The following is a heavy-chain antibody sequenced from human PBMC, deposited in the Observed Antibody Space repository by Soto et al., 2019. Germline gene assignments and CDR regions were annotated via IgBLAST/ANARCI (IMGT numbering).Heavy chain of an antibody. V-gene: IGHV3-9*01. CDR2: ISWNSGSI. Sequence: DVQLVESGGGLVQPGRSLRLSCAASGFIFDDFAMHWVRQVPGKGLEWVSGISWNSGSIGYADSVKGRFTISRDDAKNSLYLQMNSLRAEDTALYYCAKDHQPLPKRGGRLDPWGQGTLVTVSS. D-gene: IGHD3-16*01. J-gene: IGHJ5*02. CDR1: GFIFDDFA. CDR3: AKDHQPLPKRGGRLDP.